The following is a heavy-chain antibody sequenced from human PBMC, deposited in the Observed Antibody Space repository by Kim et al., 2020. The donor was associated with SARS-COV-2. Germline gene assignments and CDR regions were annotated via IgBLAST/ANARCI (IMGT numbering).Heavy chain of an antibody. CDR2: IANDGRIR. CDR3: ARESDGFDV. V-gene: IGHV3-30*04. CDR1: RFTFGAYT. Sequence: GGSLRLSCAASRFTFGAYTMHWVRQAPGKGLEWVALIANDGRIRYHADSVKGRFTISRDNSQNTLFLEMNSLKPEDTAVYYCARESDGFDVWGQGTMVTVSS. J-gene: IGHJ3*01.